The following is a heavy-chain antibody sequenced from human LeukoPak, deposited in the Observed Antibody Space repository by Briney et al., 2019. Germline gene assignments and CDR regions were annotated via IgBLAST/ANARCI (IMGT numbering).Heavy chain of an antibody. D-gene: IGHD6-19*01. V-gene: IGHV3-23*01. CDR1: GFTFSSYA. Sequence: PGRSLRLSCAASGFTFSSYAMSWVRQAPGKGLEWVSAISGSGGSTYYADSVKGRFTISRDNSKNTLYLQMNSLRAEDTAVYYCAKEIAVAGNYYYYYGMDVWGQGTTVTVSS. CDR2: ISGSGGST. CDR3: AKEIAVAGNYYYYYGMDV. J-gene: IGHJ6*02.